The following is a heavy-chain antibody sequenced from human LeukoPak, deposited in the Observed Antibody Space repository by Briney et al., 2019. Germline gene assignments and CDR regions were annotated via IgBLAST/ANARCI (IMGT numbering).Heavy chain of an antibody. Sequence: GGSLRLSCAASGFTFSSYWVHWVRQAPGKGLVWVSRINSDGSSTSYADSVKGRFTISRDNSKNTLYLQMNSLRAEDTAVYYCARAPAYGDYRLWDYWGQGTLVTVSS. CDR2: INSDGSST. D-gene: IGHD4-17*01. J-gene: IGHJ4*02. CDR3: ARAPAYGDYRLWDY. V-gene: IGHV3-74*01. CDR1: GFTFSSYW.